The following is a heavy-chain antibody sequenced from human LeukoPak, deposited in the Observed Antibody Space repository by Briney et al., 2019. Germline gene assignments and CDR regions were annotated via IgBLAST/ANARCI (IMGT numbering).Heavy chain of an antibody. J-gene: IGHJ4*02. CDR2: IYSGGKT. CDR1: GFTVSSKY. CDR3: ARGVADYYDSSGYQN. V-gene: IGHV3-53*01. D-gene: IGHD3-22*01. Sequence: GGSLRLSCAASGFTVSSKYMSWVRQAPGKGPEWVSVIYSGGKTTYADSVKGRFTISRDNSKNTLYLQINSLRVEDTAMYYCARGVADYYDSSGYQNWGQGTLVTVSS.